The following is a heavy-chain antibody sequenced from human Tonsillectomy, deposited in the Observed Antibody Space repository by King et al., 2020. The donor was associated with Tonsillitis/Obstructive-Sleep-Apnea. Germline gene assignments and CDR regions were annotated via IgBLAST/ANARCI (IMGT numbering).Heavy chain of an antibody. CDR2: IWYDGSNT. V-gene: IGHV3-33*01. Sequence: VQLVESGGGVVQPGRSLRLSCAASGFTFSSYGMHWVRQAPGKGLEWVAVIWYDGSNTYYADSVKGRFTISRDNSKNTLYLQMNSLTAEDTAVYFCAGGSYSTPVLMKYWGQGTLVTVSP. CDR1: GFTFSSYG. J-gene: IGHJ4*02. CDR3: AGGSYSTPVLMKY. D-gene: IGHD2-8*01.